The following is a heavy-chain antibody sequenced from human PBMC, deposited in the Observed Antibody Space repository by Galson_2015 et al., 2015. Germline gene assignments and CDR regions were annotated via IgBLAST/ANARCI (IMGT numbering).Heavy chain of an antibody. CDR3: ARGVFAGADTAMICDY. V-gene: IGHV1-69*13. CDR2: IIPIFGTA. Sequence: SVKVSCKASGGTFSSYAISWVRQAPGQGLEWMGGIIPIFGTANYAQKFQGRVTITADESTSTAYMELSSLRSEDTAVYYCARGVFAGADTAMICDYWGQGTLVTVSS. CDR1: GGTFSSYA. J-gene: IGHJ4*02. D-gene: IGHD5-18*01.